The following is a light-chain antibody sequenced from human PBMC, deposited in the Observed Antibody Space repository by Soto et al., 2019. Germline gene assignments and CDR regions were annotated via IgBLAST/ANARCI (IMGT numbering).Light chain of an antibody. J-gene: IGLJ3*02. V-gene: IGLV2-11*01. Sequence: QPVLTQPRSVSGSPGQSVTISCTGTTGDVGAYNFVSWYQLHPGKAPKLMIYDASKRPSGVPDRFSASKSGNTASLAISGLQAEDEADYYCCSYAGSFTWVFGGGTKLTVL. CDR1: TGDVGAYNF. CDR2: DAS. CDR3: CSYAGSFTWV.